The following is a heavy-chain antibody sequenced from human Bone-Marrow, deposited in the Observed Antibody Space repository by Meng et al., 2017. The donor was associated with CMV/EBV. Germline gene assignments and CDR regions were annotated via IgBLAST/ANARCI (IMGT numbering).Heavy chain of an antibody. CDR3: ARIVVPAARVDP. D-gene: IGHD2-2*01. V-gene: IGHV4-59*06. Sequence: SETLSLTCTVSGGSISRYYWSWIRQPPGKGLEWIGYIYYSGSTYYNPSLKSRVTISVDTSKNQFSLKLSSVTAADTAVYYCARIVVPAARVDPWGQGTLVTVSS. CDR2: IYYSGST. CDR1: GGSISRYY. J-gene: IGHJ5*02.